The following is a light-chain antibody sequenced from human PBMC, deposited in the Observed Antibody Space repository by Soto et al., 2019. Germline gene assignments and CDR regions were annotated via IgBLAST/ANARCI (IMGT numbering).Light chain of an antibody. CDR3: QQYNNWPRT. V-gene: IGKV3-15*01. CDR1: QSVGSN. Sequence: EIVMTQSPATLSVSPGERATLSCRASQSVGSNLAWYQQKPGQAPRFLIYGASTRAAGIPARFSGSGSGTEFSLTISSLQSEDFAIYYCQQYNNWPRTLGQGTKLEIK. CDR2: GAS. J-gene: IGKJ2*02.